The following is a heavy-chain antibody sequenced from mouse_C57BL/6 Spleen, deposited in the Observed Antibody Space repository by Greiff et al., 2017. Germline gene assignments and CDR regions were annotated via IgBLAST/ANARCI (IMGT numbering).Heavy chain of an antibody. Sequence: VQLQQSGPELVKPGASVKISCKASGYAFSSSWMNWVKQRPGQGLEWIGRIYPGDGDTNYNGKFKGKATLTADNSSSTAYMQLSSLTSEDSAIYFCAREGFFAYWGQGTTLTVSS. CDR3: AREGFFAY. J-gene: IGHJ2*01. CDR1: GYAFSSSW. V-gene: IGHV1-82*01. CDR2: IYPGDGDT.